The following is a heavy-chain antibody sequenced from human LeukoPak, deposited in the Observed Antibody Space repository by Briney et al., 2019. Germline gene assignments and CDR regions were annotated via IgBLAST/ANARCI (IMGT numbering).Heavy chain of an antibody. V-gene: IGHV4-34*01. CDR1: GGSFSGYY. D-gene: IGHD4-23*01. Sequence: PSETLSLTCAVYGGSFSGYYWSWIRQPPGKGLEWIGEINHSGSTNYNPSLKSRVTISVDTSKNQFSLKLSSVTAADTAVYYCARGPPIPDYGGNSLDYWGQGTLVTASS. CDR2: INHSGST. J-gene: IGHJ4*02. CDR3: ARGPPIPDYGGNSLDY.